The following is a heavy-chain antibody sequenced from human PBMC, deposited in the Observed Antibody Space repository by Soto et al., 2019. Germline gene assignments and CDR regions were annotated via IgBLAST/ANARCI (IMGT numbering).Heavy chain of an antibody. CDR1: GFTFSSYA. D-gene: IGHD4-17*01. Sequence: QVQLVESGGGVVQPGRSLRLSCAASGFTFSSYAMHWVRQAPGKGLEGVAVISYDGSNKYYADSVKGRFTISRDNSKNTLYMQMNSLRAEDTAVYYCAREGDSGYYPGYFDYWGQGTLVTVSS. CDR2: ISYDGSNK. J-gene: IGHJ4*02. CDR3: AREGDSGYYPGYFDY. V-gene: IGHV3-30-3*01.